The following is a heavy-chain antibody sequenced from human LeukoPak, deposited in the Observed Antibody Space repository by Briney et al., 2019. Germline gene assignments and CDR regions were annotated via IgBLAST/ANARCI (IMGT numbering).Heavy chain of an antibody. V-gene: IGHV4-4*02. CDR1: GFTFSSYW. Sequence: GSLRLSCAASGFTFSSYWMSWVRQPPGKGLEWIGEIYHSGSTNYNPSLKSRVTISVDTSKNQFSLKLSSVTAADTAMYYCAREKIGTGTVLGKDYYYMDVWGKGTTVTVSS. J-gene: IGHJ6*03. D-gene: IGHD3-16*01. CDR3: AREKIGTGTVLGKDYYYMDV. CDR2: IYHSGST.